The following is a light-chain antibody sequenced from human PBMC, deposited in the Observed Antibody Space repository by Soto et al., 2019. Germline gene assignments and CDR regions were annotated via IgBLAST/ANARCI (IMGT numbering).Light chain of an antibody. Sequence: DTQMTQSPSTVSASVGDRVTITCRASQTISTWLAWYQQRPGKAPKLLIYEVSTLESGVPSRFSSSGSGPQLTLKITSLQPDDFGTYYCQQYAYPSTFGQGTKVEIK. J-gene: IGKJ1*01. V-gene: IGKV1-5*01. CDR1: QTISTW. CDR3: QQYAYPST. CDR2: EVS.